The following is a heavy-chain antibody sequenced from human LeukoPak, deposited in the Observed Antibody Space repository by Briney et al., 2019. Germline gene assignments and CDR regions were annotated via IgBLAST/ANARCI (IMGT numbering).Heavy chain of an antibody. V-gene: IGHV3-7*01. CDR1: GFSFSYYW. D-gene: IGHD3-10*01. CDR2: IKQDGSEK. Sequence: GGSLRLSCAASGFSFSYYWMSWVRQAPGKGLEWVANIKQDGSEKYYVDSVKGRFTISRDNAEKSLYLQMNSLRAEDTAVYYCTRAGRPSDYWGQGTLVTVSS. CDR3: TRAGRPSDY. J-gene: IGHJ4*02.